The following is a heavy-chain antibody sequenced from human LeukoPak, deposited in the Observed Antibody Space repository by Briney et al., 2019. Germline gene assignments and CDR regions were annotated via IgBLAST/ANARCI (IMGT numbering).Heavy chain of an antibody. CDR3: ARRFIAAAFFDH. V-gene: IGHV3-7*01. Sequence: GGSLRLSCAASGFTFSSYWMSWVSQAPGKGLEWVANIKEDGSEKYYVDSVRGRFTLSRDNAKNSLYLQMTSLRAEDTAVYYCARRFIAAAFFDHWGQGTLVAVSS. CDR2: IKEDGSEK. J-gene: IGHJ4*02. CDR1: GFTFSSYW. D-gene: IGHD6-13*01.